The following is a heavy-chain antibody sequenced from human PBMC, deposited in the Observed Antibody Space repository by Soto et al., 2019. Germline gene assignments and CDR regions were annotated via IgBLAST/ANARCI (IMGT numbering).Heavy chain of an antibody. D-gene: IGHD1-7*01. CDR3: ARVEVSGTSGFYYYYYYYMDV. CDR2: ISSSGSTI. CDR1: GFTFSDYY. J-gene: IGHJ6*03. Sequence: PGGSLRLSCAASGFTFSDYYMSWIRQAPGKGLEWISYISSSGSTIYYADSVKGRFTISRDNAKNSLYLQMNSLRAEDTAVYYCARVEVSGTSGFYYYYYYYMDVWGKGTTVTVSS. V-gene: IGHV3-11*01.